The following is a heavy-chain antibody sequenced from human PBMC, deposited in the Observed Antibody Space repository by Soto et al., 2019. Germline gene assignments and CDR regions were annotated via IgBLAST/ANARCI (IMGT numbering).Heavy chain of an antibody. J-gene: IGHJ5*02. CDR1: GGSFSGYY. V-gene: IGHV4-34*01. Sequence: PSETLSLTCAVYGGSFSGYYWSWIRQPPGKGLEWIGEINRSGSTNYNPSLKSRVTISVYTSKNKFSLKLRSVTAADTAVYYCPRAQGATMRNMITCGGVIHASIGWSEPWGQGTLVTVSS. CDR2: INRSGST. D-gene: IGHD3-16*02. CDR3: PRAQGATMRNMITCGGVIHASIGWSEP.